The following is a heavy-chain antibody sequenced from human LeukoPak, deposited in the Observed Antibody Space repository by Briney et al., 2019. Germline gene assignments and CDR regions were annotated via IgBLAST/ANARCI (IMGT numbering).Heavy chain of an antibody. D-gene: IGHD6-19*01. CDR1: GSTFSSYS. Sequence: GGSLRLSCAASGSTFSSYSMNWVRQAPGKGLEWVSSISSSSSYIYYADSVKGRFTISRDNAKNSLYLQMNSLRAEDTAVYYCASRGVAVAGTRSIDYWGQGTLVTVSS. CDR3: ASRGVAVAGTRSIDY. V-gene: IGHV3-21*01. CDR2: ISSSSSYI. J-gene: IGHJ4*02.